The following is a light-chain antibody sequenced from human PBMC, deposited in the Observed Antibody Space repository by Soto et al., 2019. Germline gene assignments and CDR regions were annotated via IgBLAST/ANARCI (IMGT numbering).Light chain of an antibody. CDR1: QSVSSD. CDR2: GAS. CDR3: HQYNNWPPWT. V-gene: IGKV3-15*01. Sequence: EIVMTQSPATLSLSPGERATLSCRASQSVSSDLAWYQQKPGQAPRLLIYGASTRATGIPARFSGSGSGTEFTLTISSLQSEDFALYYCHQYNNWPPWTFGQGTKVEIK. J-gene: IGKJ1*01.